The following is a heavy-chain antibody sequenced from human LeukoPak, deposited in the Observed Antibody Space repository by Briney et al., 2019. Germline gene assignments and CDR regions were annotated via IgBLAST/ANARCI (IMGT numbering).Heavy chain of an antibody. CDR1: GGSIRSYY. CDR3: ARQRRWLQLSYYYYGMDV. Sequence: SETLSLTCTVSGGSIRSYYWSWIRQPPGKGLEWIGYIYYSGSTNYNPSLKSRVTISVDTSKNQFSLKLSSVTAADTAVYYCARQRRWLQLSYYYYGMDVWGQGTTVTVSS. CDR2: IYYSGST. V-gene: IGHV4-59*08. J-gene: IGHJ6*02. D-gene: IGHD5-24*01.